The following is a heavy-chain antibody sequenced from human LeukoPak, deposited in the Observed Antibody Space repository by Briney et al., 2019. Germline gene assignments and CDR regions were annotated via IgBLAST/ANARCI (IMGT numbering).Heavy chain of an antibody. J-gene: IGHJ4*02. CDR2: IYHSGST. Sequence: TLSLTCAVYGGPFSDYYWSWIRQPPGKGLEWIGYIYHSGSTYYNPSLKSRVTISVDRSKNQFSLKLSSVTAADTAVYYCARARGHPGRSFDYWGQGTLVTVSS. CDR1: GGPFSDYY. V-gene: IGHV4-30-2*01. CDR3: ARARGHPGRSFDY.